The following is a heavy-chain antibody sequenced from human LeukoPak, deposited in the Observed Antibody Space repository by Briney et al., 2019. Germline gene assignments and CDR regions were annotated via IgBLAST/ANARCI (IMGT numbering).Heavy chain of an antibody. Sequence: SETLSLTCAVYGGSFSGYYWSWIRQPPGKGLEWIGEINHSGSTNNNPSLKSRVTISVDTSKNQFSLKLSSVTAADTAVYYCARVSLGSGSKNWGQGTLVTVSS. CDR3: ARVSLGSGSKN. D-gene: IGHD3-10*01. CDR1: GGSFSGYY. V-gene: IGHV4-34*01. J-gene: IGHJ4*02. CDR2: INHSGST.